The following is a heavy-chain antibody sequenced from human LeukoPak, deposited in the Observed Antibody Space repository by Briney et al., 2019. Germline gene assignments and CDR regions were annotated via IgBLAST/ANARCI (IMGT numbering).Heavy chain of an antibody. J-gene: IGHJ4*02. CDR3: ARGGTSGYGFNY. Sequence: SETLSLTCTVSGGSISGYYWSWIRQPPGKGLEWTGYMHSSGSTKYNPSLKGRLTISIDTSKNQLSLKLTSVTAADTAVYYCARGGTSGYGFNYWGQGILVTVSS. CDR1: GGSISGYY. CDR2: MHSSGST. V-gene: IGHV4-59*01. D-gene: IGHD5-12*01.